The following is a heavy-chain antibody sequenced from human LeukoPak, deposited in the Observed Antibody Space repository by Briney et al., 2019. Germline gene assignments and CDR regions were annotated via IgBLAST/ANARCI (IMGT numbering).Heavy chain of an antibody. J-gene: IGHJ4*02. CDR3: ARDYYGSGSTLFDY. CDR1: GFTFSSYS. D-gene: IGHD3-10*01. Sequence: PGGSLRLSCAASGFTFSSYSMNWVRQAPGKGLEWVSSICSSSSYIYYADSVKGRFTISRDNAKNSLYLQMNSLRAEDTAVYYCARDYYGSGSTLFDYWGQGTLVTVSS. V-gene: IGHV3-21*01. CDR2: ICSSSSYI.